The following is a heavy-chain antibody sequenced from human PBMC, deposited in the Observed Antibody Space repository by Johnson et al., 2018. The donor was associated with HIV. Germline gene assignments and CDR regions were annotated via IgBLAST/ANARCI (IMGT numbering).Heavy chain of an antibody. Sequence: VQLVESGGGLVQPGGSLRLSCAASGFTVSSNYMSWVRQAPGKGLEWVSVIYSGGNTYYADSVKGRFTISRDNSKNTLYLQMNSLRPEDTAVYFCARVSLAYSYGYDAFDIWGQGTMVTVSS. V-gene: IGHV3-66*01. CDR2: IYSGGNT. CDR1: GFTVSSNY. D-gene: IGHD5-18*01. J-gene: IGHJ3*02. CDR3: ARVSLAYSYGYDAFDI.